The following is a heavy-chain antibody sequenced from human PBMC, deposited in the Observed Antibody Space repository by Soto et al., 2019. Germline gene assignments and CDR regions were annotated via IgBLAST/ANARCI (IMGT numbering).Heavy chain of an antibody. D-gene: IGHD3-10*02. CDR3: AKLSPSATAVPY. Sequence: QVQLVQSGAEVKKPGSSVKVSCKASGGTFSTYAINWVRQAPGQGLEWMGGIIPIFGTAKYAQKFQGRVTITADEPTSTAYMELSSLISEDTAVYYCAKLSPSATAVPYWGQGSLVTVSS. CDR1: GGTFSTYA. V-gene: IGHV1-69*12. J-gene: IGHJ4*02. CDR2: IIPIFGTA.